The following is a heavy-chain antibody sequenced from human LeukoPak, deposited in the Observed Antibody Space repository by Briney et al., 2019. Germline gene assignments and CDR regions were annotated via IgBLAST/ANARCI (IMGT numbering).Heavy chain of an antibody. Sequence: GGSLRLSCVASGFNFSNYYMSWVRQAPGKGLEWISYISGTSSTIYYADSGKGRFTISRDNAKNSLYLQMNSLRDEDTAVYYCARRGPGGNSPPNYFDYWGQGTLVTVSS. V-gene: IGHV3-48*02. CDR3: ARRGPGGNSPPNYFDY. CDR1: GFNFSNYY. CDR2: ISGTSSTI. D-gene: IGHD4-23*01. J-gene: IGHJ4*02.